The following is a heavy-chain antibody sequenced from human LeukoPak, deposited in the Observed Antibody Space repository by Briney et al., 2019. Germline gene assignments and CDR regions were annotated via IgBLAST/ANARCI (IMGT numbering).Heavy chain of an antibody. V-gene: IGHV1-46*01. CDR2: INPSGGST. Sequence: ATVKVSCKASGGTFSSYAISWVRQAPGQGLEWMGIINPSGGSTSYAQKFQGRVTMTRDTSTSTVYMELSSLRSEDTAVYYCARVGYGQTKTYFDYWGQGTLVTVSS. CDR3: ARVGYGQTKTYFDY. CDR1: GGTFSSYA. D-gene: IGHD5-12*01. J-gene: IGHJ4*02.